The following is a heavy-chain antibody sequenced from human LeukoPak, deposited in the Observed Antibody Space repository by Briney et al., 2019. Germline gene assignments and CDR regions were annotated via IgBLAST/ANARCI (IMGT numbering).Heavy chain of an antibody. V-gene: IGHV3-21*01. Sequence: PGGSLRLSCAASGFTFSSYSMNWVRQAPGKGLEWVSSISSSSSYIYYADSVKGRFTISRDNAKNSLYLQMNSLRADDTAVYYCARTYDFGRGPPGDAFDNWGPGTLVTVSS. J-gene: IGHJ3*02. CDR3: ARTYDFGRGPPGDAFDN. CDR2: ISSSSSYI. D-gene: IGHD3-3*01. CDR1: GFTFSSYS.